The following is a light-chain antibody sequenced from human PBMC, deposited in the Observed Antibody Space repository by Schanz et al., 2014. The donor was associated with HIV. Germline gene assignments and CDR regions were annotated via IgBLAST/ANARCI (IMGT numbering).Light chain of an antibody. CDR1: QSISNN. CDR2: GAF. J-gene: IGKJ4*01. V-gene: IGKV3-15*01. CDR3: QQRRNWLT. Sequence: EIVMTQSPATLYVSPGEGATLSCRASQSISNNLAWYQHKPGQAPRLLIYGAFTRATGIPVRFSGRGSGTEFTLTISGLQSEDFAVYYCQQRRNWLTFGGGTKVEIK.